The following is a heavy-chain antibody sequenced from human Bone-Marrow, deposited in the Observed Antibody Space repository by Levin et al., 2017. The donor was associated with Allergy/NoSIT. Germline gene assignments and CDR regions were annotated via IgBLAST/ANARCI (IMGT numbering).Heavy chain of an antibody. V-gene: IGHV3-30-3*01. D-gene: IGHD2/OR15-2a*01. Sequence: LSLTCVGSGFPLSSSAMHWVRQAPGKGLEWVAVVSYDGSDKYYADFVKGRFTISKDKSRNTVYLEMNSLRTDDTAVYYCARGPMGAKVVRDFYFHGMDVWGQGTTVTVSS. CDR3: ARGPMGAKVVRDFYFHGMDV. CDR2: VSYDGSDK. CDR1: GFPLSSSA. J-gene: IGHJ6*02.